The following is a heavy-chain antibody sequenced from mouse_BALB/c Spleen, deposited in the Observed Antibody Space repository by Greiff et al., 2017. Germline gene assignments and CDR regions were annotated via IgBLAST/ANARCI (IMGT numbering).Heavy chain of an antibody. CDR2: IWSDGST. J-gene: IGHJ3*01. D-gene: IGHD2-14*01. Sequence: VKLVESGPDLVAPSQSLSITCTVSGFSLTSYGVHWVRQPPGKGLEWLVVIWSDGSTTYNSALKSRLSISKDNSKSQVFLKMNSLQTDDTAMYYCARHEGYYRYDGAWFAYWGQGTLVTVSA. CDR3: ARHEGYYRYDGAWFAY. CDR1: GFSLTSYG. V-gene: IGHV2-6-2*01.